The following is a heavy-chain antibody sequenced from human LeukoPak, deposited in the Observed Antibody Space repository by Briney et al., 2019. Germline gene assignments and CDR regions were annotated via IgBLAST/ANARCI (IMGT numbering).Heavy chain of an antibody. CDR3: AKDNTPYQLLYYWFDP. J-gene: IGHJ5*02. Sequence: GGSLRLSYAASGFTFSSYAMSWVRQAPGKGLEWVSAISGSGGSTYYADSVEGRFTISRDNSKNTLYLQMNSLRAEDTAVYYCAKDNTPYQLLYYWFDPWGQGTLVTVSS. V-gene: IGHV3-23*01. CDR2: ISGSGGST. D-gene: IGHD2-2*02. CDR1: GFTFSSYA.